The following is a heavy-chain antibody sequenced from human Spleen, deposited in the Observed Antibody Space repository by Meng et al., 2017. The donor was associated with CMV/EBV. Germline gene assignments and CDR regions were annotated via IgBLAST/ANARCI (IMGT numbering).Heavy chain of an antibody. J-gene: IGHJ4*02. CDR3: ARDLSSEPSGYGSGSYYRSFDY. Sequence: VQVGQLGAEVKKPGSSVKVSCKASGGTFSSYAISWVRQAPGQGLEWMGGIIPIFGTANYAQKFQGRVTITADESTSTAYMELSSLRSEDTAVYYCARDLSSEPSGYGSGSYYRSFDYWGQGTLVTASS. D-gene: IGHD3-10*01. V-gene: IGHV1-69*12. CDR2: IIPIFGTA. CDR1: GGTFSSYA.